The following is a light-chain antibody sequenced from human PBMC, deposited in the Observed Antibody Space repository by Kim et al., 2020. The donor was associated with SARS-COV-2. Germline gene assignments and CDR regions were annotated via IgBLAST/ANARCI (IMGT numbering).Light chain of an antibody. CDR3: QQYDSLPLT. J-gene: IGKJ4*01. V-gene: IGKV1-33*01. CDR1: QDINNY. Sequence: DIQMTQSPSSLSASVGERVTITCQASQDINNYLNWFQQKPGKAPKVLIYDASSMETGVPSRFSGSGSGTDFTFTISSLQPEDIATYYCQQYDSLPLTFGGGTKVDIK. CDR2: DAS.